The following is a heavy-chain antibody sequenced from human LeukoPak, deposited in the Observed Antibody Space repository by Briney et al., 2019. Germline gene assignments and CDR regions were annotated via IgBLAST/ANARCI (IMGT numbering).Heavy chain of an antibody. V-gene: IGHV3-11*01. CDR2: ISSSGSSI. D-gene: IGHD5-18*01. J-gene: IGHJ4*02. CDR3: ARGEAAMLQYFEY. Sequence: GGSLRLSCAASGFTFSDHYMSWIRQAPGKGLEWVSYISSSGSSIYYADSVKCRFTISRDTAKSSLYLQMNSLRAEDTAVYYCARGEAAMLQYFEYWGQGSLVTVSS. CDR1: GFTFSDHY.